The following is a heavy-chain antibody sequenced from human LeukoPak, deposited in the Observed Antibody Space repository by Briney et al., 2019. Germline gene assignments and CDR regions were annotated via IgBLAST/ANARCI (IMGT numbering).Heavy chain of an antibody. V-gene: IGHV3-48*03. CDR1: GFTFRNYE. CDR3: AKDRLVELVYFDY. Sequence: GGSLRLSCAASGFTFRNYEMNWVRQAPGRGLEWVSYISSSSVTIYYADSVMGRFTISRDNAKNSLYLQMNSLRAEDTAVYYCAKDRLVELVYFDYWGQGTLVTVSS. J-gene: IGHJ4*02. CDR2: ISSSSVTI. D-gene: IGHD3/OR15-3a*01.